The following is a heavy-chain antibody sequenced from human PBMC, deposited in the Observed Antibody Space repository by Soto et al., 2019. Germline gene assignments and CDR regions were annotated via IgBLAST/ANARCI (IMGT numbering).Heavy chain of an antibody. D-gene: IGHD2-21*02. Sequence: QVQLVQSGAEVKKPGASVKVSCKASGYTFTSYAMHWVRQAPGQRLEWMGWINAGNGNTKYSQKFQGRVTITRDTYASTAYMELSSMRSEDTAVYYCARSIVVGTAADYWGQGTLVTVSS. CDR1: GYTFTSYA. CDR3: ARSIVVGTAADY. J-gene: IGHJ4*02. CDR2: INAGNGNT. V-gene: IGHV1-3*01.